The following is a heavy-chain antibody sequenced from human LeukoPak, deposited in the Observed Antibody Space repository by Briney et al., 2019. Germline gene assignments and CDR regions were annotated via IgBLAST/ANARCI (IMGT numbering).Heavy chain of an antibody. CDR1: GFTFSSYA. Sequence: PGGSLRLSCAAFGFTFSSYAMSWVRQAPGKGLEYVSAIISHGGYTYYADSEKGRFTISRDNSKNTLYLQMDSLRPEDMAVYYCARITMGATVANFYYYYMDVWGEGTTVTVSS. V-gene: IGHV3-64*02. CDR2: IISHGGYT. J-gene: IGHJ6*03. CDR3: ARITMGATVANFYYYYMDV. D-gene: IGHD3-3*01.